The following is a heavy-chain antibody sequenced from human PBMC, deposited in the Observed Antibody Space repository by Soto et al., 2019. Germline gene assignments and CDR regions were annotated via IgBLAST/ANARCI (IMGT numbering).Heavy chain of an antibody. CDR2: IYYSGST. CDR3: ARHMVRATTPYGMDV. V-gene: IGHV4-31*03. J-gene: IGHJ6*02. Sequence: QVQLQESGPGLVKPSQTLSLTCTVSGGSISSGGYYWSWIRQHPGKGLEWIGYIYYSGSTYYNPSLKSRVTHSVHTSKNQFALKLSSVTAAGTAVYYGARHMVRATTPYGMDVWGQGTTVTVSS. CDR1: GGSISSGGYY. D-gene: IGHD3-10*01.